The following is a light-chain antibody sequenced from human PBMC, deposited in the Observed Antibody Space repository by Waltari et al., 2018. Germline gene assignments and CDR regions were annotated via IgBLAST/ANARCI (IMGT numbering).Light chain of an antibody. CDR1: QGIGSY. CDR3: QQLISYPLT. Sequence: DIQLTQSPSFLSVSFGDRVTLTCRASQGIGSYLGWYQQKPGKAPKVLIYVASSLQSGVPSRFSGSGSGTEFTLTISSLQPEDFATYYCQQLISYPLTFGGGTKVEIK. V-gene: IGKV1-9*01. J-gene: IGKJ4*01. CDR2: VAS.